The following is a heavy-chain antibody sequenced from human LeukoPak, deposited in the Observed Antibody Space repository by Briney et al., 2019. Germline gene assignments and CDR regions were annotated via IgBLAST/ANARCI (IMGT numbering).Heavy chain of an antibody. CDR3: ARVGEMRTGTTYYYYMDV. Sequence: GGSLRLSCVASGFTFSSYWMSWVRQAPGKGLEWVANIKQDGSEKYYVDSVKGRFTISRDNAKNSLYLQMNSLRAEDTAVYYCARVGEMRTGTTYYYYMDVWGKGTTVTVSS. CDR2: IKQDGSEK. D-gene: IGHD1-7*01. CDR1: GFTFSSYW. J-gene: IGHJ6*03. V-gene: IGHV3-7*01.